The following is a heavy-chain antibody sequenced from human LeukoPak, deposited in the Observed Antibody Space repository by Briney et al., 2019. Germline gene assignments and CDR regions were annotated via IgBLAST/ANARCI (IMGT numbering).Heavy chain of an antibody. CDR3: AKGSIPAAAGKGNWFDP. J-gene: IGHJ5*02. Sequence: PGRSLRLSCAASGFTFVDYAMHWVRQAPGKGLEWVSGISWNSGSIGYADSVKGRFTISRDNAKNSLYLQMNSLRAEDTALYYCAKGSIPAAAGKGNWFDPWGQGTLVTVSS. D-gene: IGHD6-13*01. V-gene: IGHV3-9*01. CDR1: GFTFVDYA. CDR2: ISWNSGSI.